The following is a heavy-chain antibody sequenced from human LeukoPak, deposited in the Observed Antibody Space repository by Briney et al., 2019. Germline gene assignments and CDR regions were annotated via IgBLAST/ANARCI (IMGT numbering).Heavy chain of an antibody. CDR1: GFTFSSYW. CDR2: IKQDGSEK. CDR3: ARLRDGYTIDAFDI. V-gene: IGHV3-7*01. D-gene: IGHD5-24*01. J-gene: IGHJ3*02. Sequence: GGSLRLSCAASGFTFSSYWMSWVRQAPGKGLEWVANIKQDGSEKYYVDSVKGRFTISRDNAKNSLYLQMNSLRAEDTAVYYCARLRDGYTIDAFDIWGQGTMVTVSS.